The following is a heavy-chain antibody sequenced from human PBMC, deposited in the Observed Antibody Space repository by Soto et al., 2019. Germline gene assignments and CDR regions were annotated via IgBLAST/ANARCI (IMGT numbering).Heavy chain of an antibody. V-gene: IGHV1-46*01. CDR2: INPSGGST. Sequence: QVQLVQSGAEVKKPGASVKASCKASGYTFTSYYMHWVRQAPGQGLEWMGIINPSGGSTSYAQKFHGRVTMTRDTSASTVYMELSSLRSEDTAVYYCARGTSEYYYDSSGYSDYWGQGTLVTFSS. J-gene: IGHJ4*02. CDR3: ARGTSEYYYDSSGYSDY. D-gene: IGHD3-22*01. CDR1: GYTFTSYY.